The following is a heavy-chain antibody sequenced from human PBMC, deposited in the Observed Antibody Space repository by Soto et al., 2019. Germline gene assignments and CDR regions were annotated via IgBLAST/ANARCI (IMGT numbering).Heavy chain of an antibody. J-gene: IGHJ4*02. Sequence: QVQLQESGPGLVRPSETLSLTCTVSGDSFSYYYWSWVRQPPGKGLEWIGFVYHDGSTKYNPSLERGVSMSIETSKSQFSLRLSSVIAAGTGVYYCVSYDRQSGRYSLDYWGQGTLVTVSS. CDR2: VYHDGST. CDR3: VSYDRQSGRYSLDY. CDR1: GDSFSYYY. D-gene: IGHD3-10*01. V-gene: IGHV4-59*01.